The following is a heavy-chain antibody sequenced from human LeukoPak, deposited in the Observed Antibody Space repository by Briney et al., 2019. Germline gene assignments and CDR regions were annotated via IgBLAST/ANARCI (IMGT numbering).Heavy chain of an antibody. CDR3: AKTLGTVTNNWFDP. CDR1: GFTFSSYA. CDR2: ISGSGGST. J-gene: IGHJ5*02. D-gene: IGHD4-17*01. Sequence: GGSLRLSCAASGFTFSSYAMSWVRQAPGKGLEWVSAISGSGGSTYYADYVKGRFTISRDNSKNPLYLQMNSLRVEDTAVYYCAKTLGTVTNNWFDPWGQGTLVTVSS. V-gene: IGHV3-23*01.